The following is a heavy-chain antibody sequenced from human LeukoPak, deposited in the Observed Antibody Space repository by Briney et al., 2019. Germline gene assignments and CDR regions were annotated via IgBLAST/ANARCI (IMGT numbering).Heavy chain of an antibody. CDR2: IYSGGST. D-gene: IGHD6-19*01. CDR3: ARALYSSGWPYFDY. CDR1: GFTVSSNY. V-gene: IGHV3-66*01. Sequence: GGSLRLSCATSGFTVSSNYMSWVRQAPGKGLEWVSVIYSGGSTYYADSVKGRFTISRDNSKNTLYLQMNSLRAEDTAVYYCARALYSSGWPYFDYWGQGTLVTVSS. J-gene: IGHJ4*02.